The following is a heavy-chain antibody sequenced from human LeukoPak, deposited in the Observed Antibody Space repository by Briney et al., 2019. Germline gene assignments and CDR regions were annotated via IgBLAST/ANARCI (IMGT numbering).Heavy chain of an antibody. CDR3: ARRTGWYHYCYYYYMDV. CDR1: GFTFSSYS. CDR2: ISSSSSYI. V-gene: IGHV3-21*01. D-gene: IGHD6-19*01. J-gene: IGHJ6*03. Sequence: PGGSLRLSCAASGFTFSSYSMNWVRQAPGKGLEWVSSISSSSSYIYYADSVKGRFTISRDNAKNSLYLQMNSLRAEDTAVYYCARRTGWYHYCYYYYMDVWGKGTTVTISS.